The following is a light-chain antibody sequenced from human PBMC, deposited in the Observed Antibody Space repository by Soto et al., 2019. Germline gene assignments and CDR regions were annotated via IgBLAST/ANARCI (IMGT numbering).Light chain of an antibody. CDR1: SGHSNYV. J-gene: IGLJ2*01. V-gene: IGLV4-69*01. CDR3: QTWDTGIRV. CDR2: LNSDGSH. Sequence: QSVLTQSPSASASLGASVKLTCTLSSGHSNYVIAWHQQQPEKGPRYLMKLNSDGSHSKGDGIPDRFSGSSSGAERYLTISSLQSEDEADYYCQTWDTGIRVFGRGTKVTVL.